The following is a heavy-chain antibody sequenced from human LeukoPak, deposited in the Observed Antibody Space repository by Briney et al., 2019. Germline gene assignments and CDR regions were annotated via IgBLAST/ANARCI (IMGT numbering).Heavy chain of an antibody. J-gene: IGHJ1*01. V-gene: IGHV2-5*02. Sequence: SGPTLVKPTQTLTLTCTFSGFSLSTSGVGVGWIRQPPGKALEWLALIYWDDDKRYSPSLKSRLTITKDTSKNQVVLTMTNMDPVDTATYYCAHSREDTAITQDEYFQHWGQGTLVTVSS. D-gene: IGHD5-18*01. CDR2: IYWDDDK. CDR3: AHSREDTAITQDEYFQH. CDR1: GFSLSTSGVG.